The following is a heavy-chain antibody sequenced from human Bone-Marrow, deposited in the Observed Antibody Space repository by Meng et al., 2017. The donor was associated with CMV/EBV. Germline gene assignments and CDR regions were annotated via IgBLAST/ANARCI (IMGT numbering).Heavy chain of an antibody. D-gene: IGHD6-19*01. CDR2: INPNTDT. CDR1: GYTLTDYY. V-gene: IGHV1-2*02. J-gene: IGHJ4*02. Sequence: VQSGAEGNKPGAAVKVSCKASGYTLTDYYIHWVRQAPGQWLEWMGWINPNTDTNYAQNFQGRVTMTRDMSINTTYMELSRLTSGDTAVYYCARSSGWSRFDYWGQGTLVTVSS. CDR3: ARSSGWSRFDY.